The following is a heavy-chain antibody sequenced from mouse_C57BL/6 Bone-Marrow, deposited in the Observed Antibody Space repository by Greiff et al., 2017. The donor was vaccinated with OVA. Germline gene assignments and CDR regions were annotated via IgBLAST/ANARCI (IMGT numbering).Heavy chain of an antibody. CDR3: AWPDGYWYFDV. J-gene: IGHJ1*03. CDR1: DSEVFPIAY. CDR2: ILPSIGRT. V-gene: IGHV15-2*01. D-gene: IGHD2-3*01. Sequence: QVQLQQSGSELRSPGSSVKLSCKDFDSEVFPIAYMSGVRQKPGHGFEWIGGILPSIGRTIYGEKMEDKATLDADTLSNTAYVELNSLTSEDSAIYYCAWPDGYWYFDVWGTGTTVTVSS.